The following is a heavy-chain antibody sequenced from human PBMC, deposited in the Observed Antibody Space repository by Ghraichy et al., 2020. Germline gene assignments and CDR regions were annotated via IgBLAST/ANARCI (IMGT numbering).Heavy chain of an antibody. CDR2: IDWDDDK. CDR1: GFSLSTSGMS. J-gene: IGHJ4*02. CDR3: ARIGYYGSGTYTRSLRYFDY. D-gene: IGHD3-10*01. Sequence: SGPTLVKPTQTLTLTCTFSGFSLSTSGMSVSWIRQPPGKALEWLARIDWDDDKYYSTSLKTRLTISKDTSKNQVVLTMTNMDPVDTATYYCARIGYYGSGTYTRSLRYFDYWGQGTLVTVSS. V-gene: IGHV2-70*11.